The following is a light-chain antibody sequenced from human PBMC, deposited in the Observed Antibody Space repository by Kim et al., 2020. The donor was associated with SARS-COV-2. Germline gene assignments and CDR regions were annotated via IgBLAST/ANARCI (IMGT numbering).Light chain of an antibody. CDR2: VNS. CDR1: SSNIGRNT. Sequence: GPRVTISCSGSSSNIGRNTVNWYQQLPGTAPKLLIYVNSHRPSGVPDRFSGSKSGTSASLAISGLQSEDEADYHCAAWDDSLNGVVFGGGTQLTVL. V-gene: IGLV1-44*01. J-gene: IGLJ2*01. CDR3: AAWDDSLNGVV.